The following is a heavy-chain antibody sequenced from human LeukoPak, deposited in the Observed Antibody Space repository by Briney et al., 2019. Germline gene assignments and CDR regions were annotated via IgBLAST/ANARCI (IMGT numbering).Heavy chain of an antibody. Sequence: GGSLRLSCAVSGFSFGSYYMHWVRQAPGKGLMWVARVNPDGITTDYADSVKGRFTISRDDAKNTVDLQMDALRAEDTAVYYCARAGGWGQGTLVTVSS. V-gene: IGHV3-74*01. J-gene: IGHJ4*02. D-gene: IGHD3-10*01. CDR1: GFSFGSYY. CDR3: ARAGG. CDR2: VNPDGITT.